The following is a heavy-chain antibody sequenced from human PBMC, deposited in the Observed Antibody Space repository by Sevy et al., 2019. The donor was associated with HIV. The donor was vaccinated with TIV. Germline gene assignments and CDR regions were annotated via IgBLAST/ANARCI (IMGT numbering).Heavy chain of an antibody. CDR1: GFTFSYSG. D-gene: IGHD6-13*01. V-gene: IGHV3-30*02. CDR2: IQYDGRNT. Sequence: GGSLRLSCTTSGFTFSYSGMHWVRQAPGKGLEWVTFIQYDGRNTHYADSVKGRFTISRDNSKNTLYLQMNSLRGDDTDVYYWAKNTAAVGTGGFDYWGQGALVTVSS. J-gene: IGHJ4*02. CDR3: AKNTAAVGTGGFDY.